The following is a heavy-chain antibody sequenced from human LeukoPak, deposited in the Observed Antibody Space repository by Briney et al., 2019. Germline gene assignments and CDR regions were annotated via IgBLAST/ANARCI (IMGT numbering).Heavy chain of an antibody. CDR2: IVVGSGNT. J-gene: IGHJ4*02. V-gene: IGHV1-58*01. CDR3: ARALDYDTLTGLDY. Sequence: SVKVSCKASGFTFTSSVVQWVRQARAQRLEWIGWIVVGSGNTNYAQKFQERVTITRDTSTSTVYMELSGLRSEDTAVYYCARALDYDTLTGLDYWGQGTLVTVSS. CDR1: GFTFTSSV. D-gene: IGHD3-9*01.